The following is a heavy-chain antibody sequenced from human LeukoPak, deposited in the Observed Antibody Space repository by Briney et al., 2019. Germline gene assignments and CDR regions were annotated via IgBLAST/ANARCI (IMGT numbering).Heavy chain of an antibody. Sequence: ASVKVSCKASGYTFTSYDINWVRQATGQGLEWMGWMNPNSGNTGYAQKFQGRVTITRNTSISTAYMELSSLRSEDTAVYYCARQVMVAVAGHTSFDYWGQGTLVTVSS. CDR3: ARQVMVAVAGHTSFDY. CDR1: GYTFTSYD. D-gene: IGHD6-19*01. V-gene: IGHV1-8*03. CDR2: MNPNSGNT. J-gene: IGHJ4*02.